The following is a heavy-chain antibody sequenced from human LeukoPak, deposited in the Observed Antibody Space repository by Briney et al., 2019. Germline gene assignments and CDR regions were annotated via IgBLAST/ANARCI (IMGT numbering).Heavy chain of an antibody. Sequence: GGSLRLSCAVSGFTFSSYAMHWVRQAPGKGLEWVAVISYDGSNKYYADSVKGRFTISRDNSKKTLYLQMNSLRAEDTAMYYCAREFNGRPPLKDTKIRGVILPGYMDVWGKGTTVTVSS. CDR3: AREFNGRPPLKDTKIRGVILPGYMDV. D-gene: IGHD3-10*01. V-gene: IGHV3-30*04. J-gene: IGHJ6*03. CDR1: GFTFSSYA. CDR2: ISYDGSNK.